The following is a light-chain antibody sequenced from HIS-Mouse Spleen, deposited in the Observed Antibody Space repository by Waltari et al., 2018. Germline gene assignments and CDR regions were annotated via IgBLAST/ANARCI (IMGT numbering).Light chain of an antibody. J-gene: IGKJ1*01. CDR3: QQLNSYPPT. V-gene: IGKV1-9*01. Sequence: DIQLTQSPSFLSASVGDRVTITCRASQGISSYLAWYQQKPGKAPKLLIYAASTLQSGVPVRFSGSGSETDFYRTISSLQPEDFATYYCQQLNSYPPTFGQGTKVEIK. CDR1: QGISSY. CDR2: AAS.